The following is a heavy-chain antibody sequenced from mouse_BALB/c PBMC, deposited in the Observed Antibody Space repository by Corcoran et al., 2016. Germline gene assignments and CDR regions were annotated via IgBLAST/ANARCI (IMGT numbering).Heavy chain of an antibody. CDR3: ARLYDGYSWFAY. V-gene: IGHV9-3-1*01. CDR2: INTYTGEQ. D-gene: IGHD2-3*01. Sequence: QIQLVQSGPELKKPGETVKISCKASGYTFTNYGMNWVKQAPGKGLKWMGWINTYTGEQTYDDDFKGRFAFSLETSASTAYLQINNLKNEDTATYFCARLYDGYSWFAYWGQGTLVTVSA. CDR1: GYTFTNYG. J-gene: IGHJ3*01.